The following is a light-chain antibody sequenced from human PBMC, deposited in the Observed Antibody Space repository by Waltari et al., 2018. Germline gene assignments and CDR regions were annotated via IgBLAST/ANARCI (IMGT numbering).Light chain of an antibody. J-gene: IGKJ4*01. CDR1: QSLLSSDGNTY. CDR3: MQGTHWPPLT. Sequence: DVVMTQTPLYLAVTPGQSASISCRSSQSLLSSDGNTYVSWFHQRPGQSPRRLFYKVSFRDSGVPDRITDSGSDTDFSREISRVEAEDVGYYYCMQGTHWPPLTFGGGTK. CDR2: KVS. V-gene: IGKV2-30*01.